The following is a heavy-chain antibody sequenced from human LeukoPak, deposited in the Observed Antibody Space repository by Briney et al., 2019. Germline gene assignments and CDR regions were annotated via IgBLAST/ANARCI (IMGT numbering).Heavy chain of an antibody. J-gene: IGHJ4*02. CDR1: GFTFSSYW. Sequence: GGSLRLSCAASGFTFSSYWMSWVRQAPGKGLEWVANIKQDGSEKYVDSVKGRFTISRDNAKNSLYLQMNSLRAEDTAVYYCARILDSAWGELGYWGQGTLVTVSS. CDR2: IKQDGSEK. V-gene: IGHV3-7*01. D-gene: IGHD6-19*01. CDR3: ARILDSAWGELGY.